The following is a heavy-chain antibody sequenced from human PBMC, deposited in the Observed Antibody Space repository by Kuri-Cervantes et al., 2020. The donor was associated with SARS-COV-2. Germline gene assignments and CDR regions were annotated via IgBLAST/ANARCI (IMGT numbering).Heavy chain of an antibody. CDR3: ARRYDFWSGYLAMDV. V-gene: IGHV4-34*01. D-gene: IGHD3-3*01. CDR1: GGSFSGYY. Sequence: SETLSLTCAVYGGSFSGYYWSWIRQHPGKGLEWIGYIYYSGSTYYNPSLKSRVTISVDTSKNQFSLKLSSVTAADTAVYYCARRYDFWSGYLAMDVWGQGTTVTVSS. CDR2: IYYSGST. J-gene: IGHJ6*02.